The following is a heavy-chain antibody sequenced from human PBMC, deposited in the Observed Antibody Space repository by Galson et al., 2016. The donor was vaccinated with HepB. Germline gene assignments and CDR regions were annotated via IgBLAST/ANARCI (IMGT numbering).Heavy chain of an antibody. CDR3: TKGST. CDR2: INSDGSSI. J-gene: IGHJ4*02. CDR1: GFTFSRHW. D-gene: IGHD5/OR15-5a*01. V-gene: IGHV3-74*01. Sequence: SLRLSCAASGFTFSRHWMHWVRQAPGKGLVWVARINSDGSSISYADSVKGRFTISRANAKNTVYLQMNSLRSEDTAVYYCTKGSTWGQGTLVTVSS.